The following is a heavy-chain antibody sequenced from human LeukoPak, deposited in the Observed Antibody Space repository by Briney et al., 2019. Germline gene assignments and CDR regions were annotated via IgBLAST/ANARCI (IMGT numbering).Heavy chain of an antibody. D-gene: IGHD5-18*01. CDR2: VYYSGTT. CDR1: GGSISSYY. Sequence: ASETLSLTCTVSGGSISSYYWSWIRQPPGKGLEWIGYVYYSGTTNYNPSLKSRVTISGDTSKNQFSLKINSLTAADTAVYYCARSYRAHQTFYSSHFFDYWGQGTLVTVSS. V-gene: IGHV4-59*12. J-gene: IGHJ4*02. CDR3: ARSYRAHQTFYSSHFFDY.